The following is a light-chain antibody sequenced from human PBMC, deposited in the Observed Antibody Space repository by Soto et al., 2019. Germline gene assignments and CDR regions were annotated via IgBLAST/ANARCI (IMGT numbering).Light chain of an antibody. V-gene: IGKV1-5*01. CDR1: QSVSSR. CDR3: QQYNSYPDT. J-gene: IGKJ2*01. CDR2: GAS. Sequence: DIQMTQSPSTLSASVGDRVTITCRASQSVSSRLAWYLQKPGKAPKLLIYGASSLEGGVPSRFSGRGSGTEFTLTISSLQPDDFGTYYCQQYNSYPDTFGQGTKLEIK.